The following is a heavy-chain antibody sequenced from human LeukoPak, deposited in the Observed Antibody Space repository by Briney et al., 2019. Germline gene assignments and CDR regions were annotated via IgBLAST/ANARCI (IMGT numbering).Heavy chain of an antibody. CDR3: ARVTGYMIEDYFDY. V-gene: IGHV4-61*05. CDR2: IYYSGST. J-gene: IGHJ4*02. CDR1: GGLISISTYY. D-gene: IGHD3-22*01. Sequence: SETLSLTCTVSGGLISISTYYWGWIRQPPGKGLEWIGYIYYSGSTNYNPSLKSRVTISVETSKNQFSLKLSSVTAADTAVYYCARVTGYMIEDYFDYWGQGTLVTVSS.